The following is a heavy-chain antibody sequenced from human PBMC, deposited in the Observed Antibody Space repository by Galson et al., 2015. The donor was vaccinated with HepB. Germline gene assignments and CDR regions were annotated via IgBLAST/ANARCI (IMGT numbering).Heavy chain of an antibody. V-gene: IGHV1-18*01. CDR1: GYTFSSYG. Sequence: SVKVSCKASGYTFSSYGISWVRQAPGRGLEWMGWIGAYTGNTNYAHNFQGRLTLTTDTSTSTAYMELRSLTSDDTAVYYCARDGSGCTGGSCYYYGMDFWGQGTTVTVSS. CDR3: ARDGSGCTGGSCYYYGMDF. D-gene: IGHD2-15*01. CDR2: IGAYTGNT. J-gene: IGHJ6*02.